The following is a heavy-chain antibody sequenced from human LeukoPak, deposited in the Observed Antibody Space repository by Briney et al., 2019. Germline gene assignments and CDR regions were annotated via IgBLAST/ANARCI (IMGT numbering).Heavy chain of an antibody. CDR2: IYYSGST. D-gene: IGHD4-17*01. J-gene: IGHJ5*02. V-gene: IGHV4-30-4*08. CDR3: ARDRYGDYSGNWFDP. CDR1: GGSISSGDYY. Sequence: SETLSLTCTVSGGSISSGDYYWSWIRQPPGKGLEWIGYIYYSGSTCYNPSLKSRVTISVDTSKNQFSLKLSSVTAADTAVYYCARDRYGDYSGNWFDPWGQGTLVTVSS.